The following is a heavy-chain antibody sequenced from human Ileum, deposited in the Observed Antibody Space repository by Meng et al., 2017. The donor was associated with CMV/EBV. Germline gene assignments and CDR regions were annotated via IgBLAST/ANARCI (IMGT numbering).Heavy chain of an antibody. CDR2: IHNSGST. D-gene: IGHD2-8*01. Sequence: SRPALVKPSQLLSLPRTVASTSSSSGNYYLSCVRQPPAKGLEWISYIHNSGSTAYNPSLESRLIISIDKSRNQFYLQLTSVTAADTAVYYGVTRFPNTNAYHAVFDFWGQGTLVTVSS. J-gene: IGHJ4*02. CDR1: STSSSSGNYY. CDR3: VTRFPNTNAYHAVFDF. V-gene: IGHV4-30-4*08.